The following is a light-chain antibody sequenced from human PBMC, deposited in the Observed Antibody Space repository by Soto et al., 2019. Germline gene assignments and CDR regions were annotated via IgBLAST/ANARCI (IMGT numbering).Light chain of an antibody. CDR3: QQFGAGSPWT. CDR1: QSISTW. Sequence: DIQVTQSPSTLSASVGDRVTITCRASQSISTWLAWFQQKPGKAPKVLISKASTLESGVPSRFSGDGSGTELTLTISSLQTDDLATYYCQQFGAGSPWTFGQGTKVEIK. V-gene: IGKV1-5*03. CDR2: KAS. J-gene: IGKJ1*01.